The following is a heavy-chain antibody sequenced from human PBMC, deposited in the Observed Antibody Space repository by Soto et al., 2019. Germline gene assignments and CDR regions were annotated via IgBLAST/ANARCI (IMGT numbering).Heavy chain of an antibody. J-gene: IGHJ4*02. CDR1: GGTFSSYT. CDR2: IIPILGIA. D-gene: IGHD1-26*01. Sequence: QVQLVQSGAEVKKPGSSVKVSCKASGGTFSSYTISWVRQAPGQGLEWMGRIIPILGIANYAQKFQGRVTITADKSTSTAYMELSSLRSEDTAVYYCATGEGATVYYFDYWGQGTLVTVSS. V-gene: IGHV1-69*02. CDR3: ATGEGATVYYFDY.